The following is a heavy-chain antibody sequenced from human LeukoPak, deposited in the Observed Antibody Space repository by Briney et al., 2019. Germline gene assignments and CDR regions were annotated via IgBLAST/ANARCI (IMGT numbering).Heavy chain of an antibody. D-gene: IGHD2-15*01. CDR3: AKDTYPDCSGGSCYSDY. V-gene: IGHV3-23*01. Sequence: HTGGSLRLSCAASGFTFSSYAMSWVRQAPGKGLEWVSAISGSGGSTYYADSVKGRFTISRDNSKNTLYLQMNSLRAEDTAVYYCAKDTYPDCSGGSCYSDYWGQGTLVTVSS. CDR2: ISGSGGST. CDR1: GFTFSSYA. J-gene: IGHJ4*02.